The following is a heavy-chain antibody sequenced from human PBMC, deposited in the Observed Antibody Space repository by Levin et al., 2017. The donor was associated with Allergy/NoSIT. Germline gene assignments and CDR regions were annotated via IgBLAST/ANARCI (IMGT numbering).Heavy chain of an antibody. D-gene: IGHD2-21*02. Sequence: GGSLRLSCAASGFTFSSYAMSWVRQAPGKGLEWVSAISGSGGSTYYADSVKGRFTISRDNSKNTLYLQMNSLRAEDTAVYYCAKVSLVVVTGQPVPEYFQHWGQGTLVTVSS. J-gene: IGHJ1*01. CDR3: AKVSLVVVTGQPVPEYFQH. CDR2: ISGSGGST. V-gene: IGHV3-23*01. CDR1: GFTFSSYA.